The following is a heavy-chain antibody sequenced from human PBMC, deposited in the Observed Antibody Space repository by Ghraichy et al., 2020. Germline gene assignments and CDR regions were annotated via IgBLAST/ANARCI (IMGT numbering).Heavy chain of an antibody. D-gene: IGHD6-6*01. Sequence: SETLSLTCTVSGGSISSYYWSWIRQPPGKGLEWIGYIYYSGSTNYNPSLKSRVTISVDTSKNQFSLKLSSVTAADTAVYYCARRSSELRYNWFDPWGQGTLVTVSS. J-gene: IGHJ5*02. V-gene: IGHV4-59*01. CDR3: ARRSSELRYNWFDP. CDR2: IYYSGST. CDR1: GGSISSYY.